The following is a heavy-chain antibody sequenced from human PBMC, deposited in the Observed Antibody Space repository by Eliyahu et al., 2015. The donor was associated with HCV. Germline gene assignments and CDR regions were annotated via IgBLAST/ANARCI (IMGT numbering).Heavy chain of an antibody. CDR2: LSGSGGRT. D-gene: IGHD3-3*01. V-gene: IGHV3-23*01. CDR1: GFTFGSYA. J-gene: IGHJ4*02. CDR3: AKDFWSGYSAPAKDY. Sequence: EVQLLESGGGLVQXGGSLRLSCAXXGFTFGSYAMTWVRQAPGKGLEWVSSLSGSGGRTHYADSVKGRFNISRDNSKDTLYLHMSSLRADDTAVYYCAKDFWSGYSAPAKDYWGQGALVTVSS.